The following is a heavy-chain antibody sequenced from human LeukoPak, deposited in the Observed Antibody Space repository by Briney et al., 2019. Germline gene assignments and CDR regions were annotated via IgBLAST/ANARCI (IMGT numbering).Heavy chain of an antibody. CDR2: IYSGGST. D-gene: IGHD5-18*01. CDR1: GFTFSSYA. V-gene: IGHV3-66*01. Sequence: QPGGSLRLSCAASGFTFSSYAMSWVRQAPGKGLEWVSVIYSGGSTYYADSVKGRFTISRDNSKNTLNLQMNSLRAEDTAVYYCARDRVRYSYLNYYYYYGMDVWGQGTTVTVSS. CDR3: ARDRVRYSYLNYYYYYGMDV. J-gene: IGHJ6*02.